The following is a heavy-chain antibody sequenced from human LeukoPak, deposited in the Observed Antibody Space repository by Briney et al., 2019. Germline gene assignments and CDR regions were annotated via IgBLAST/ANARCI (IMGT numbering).Heavy chain of an antibody. J-gene: IGHJ4*02. D-gene: IGHD5-18*01. V-gene: IGHV3-11*04. CDR2: ISNRGSAI. CDR1: GFTFSDFY. CDR3: ARVSSGYNYPRFDS. Sequence: GGSLRLSCAASGFTFSDFYMSWIRQAPGKGLECVSYISNRGSAIHYADSVKGRFTISRDNAKNSLYLQMNSLRDEDSAVYYCARVSSGYNYPRFDSWGQGTLVTVSS.